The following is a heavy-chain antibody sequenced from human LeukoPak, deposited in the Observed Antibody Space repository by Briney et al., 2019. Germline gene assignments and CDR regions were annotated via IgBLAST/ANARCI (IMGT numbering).Heavy chain of an antibody. Sequence: ASVKVSCKASGYTFTSYGISWVRQAPGQGLEWMGWISAYNGNTNYAQKLQGRVTTTTDTSTSTAYMELRSLRSDDTAVYYCARGAGSSSWPLNYYYYYGMDVWGQGTTVTVSS. CDR3: ARGAGSSSWPLNYYYYYGMDV. CDR1: GYTFTSYG. J-gene: IGHJ6*02. CDR2: ISAYNGNT. D-gene: IGHD6-13*01. V-gene: IGHV1-18*01.